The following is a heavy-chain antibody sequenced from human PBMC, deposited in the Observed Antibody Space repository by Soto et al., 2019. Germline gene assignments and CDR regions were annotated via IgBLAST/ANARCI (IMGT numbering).Heavy chain of an antibody. CDR2: ISYDGSNK. J-gene: IGHJ4*02. Sequence: GGSLRLSCAASGFTFSSYGMHWVRQAPGKGLEWVAVISYDGSNKYYADSVKGRFTISRDNSKNTLYLQMNSLRAEDTAVYYCAKNYYYDSSGYYEAFDYWGQGTLVTV. D-gene: IGHD3-22*01. CDR3: AKNYYYDSSGYYEAFDY. V-gene: IGHV3-30*18. CDR1: GFTFSSYG.